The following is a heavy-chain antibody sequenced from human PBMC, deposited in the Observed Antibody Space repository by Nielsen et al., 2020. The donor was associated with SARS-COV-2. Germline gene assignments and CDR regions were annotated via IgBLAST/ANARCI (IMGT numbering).Heavy chain of an antibody. V-gene: IGHV5-51*01. J-gene: IGHJ6*02. Sequence: VRQMPGKGLEWMGIIYPGDSDVRYSPSFQGHVTISADKSISTAYLQWSSLKASDTAMYYCASGIQLWLVYGMDVWGQGTTVTVSS. CDR3: ASGIQLWLVYGMDV. D-gene: IGHD5-18*01. CDR2: IYPGDSDV.